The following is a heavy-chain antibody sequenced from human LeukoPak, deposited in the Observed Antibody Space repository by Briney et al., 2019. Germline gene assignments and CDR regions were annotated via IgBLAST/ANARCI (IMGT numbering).Heavy chain of an antibody. CDR2: ISTKTGHP. CDR3: ARAPDYFESSENGMDV. V-gene: IGHV7-4-1*02. Sequence: ASVKVSCKASGYTFTSYGISWVRQAPGQGLEWMGWISTKTGHPMYAQGFTGRFVISLDTSIGTAYLQISSLKAEDTAVYYCARAPDYFESSENGMDVWGQGTTVIVSS. D-gene: IGHD3-22*01. J-gene: IGHJ6*02. CDR1: GYTFTSYG.